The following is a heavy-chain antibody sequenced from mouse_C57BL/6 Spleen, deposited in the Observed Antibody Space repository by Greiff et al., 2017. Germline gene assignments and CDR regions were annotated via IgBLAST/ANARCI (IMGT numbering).Heavy chain of an antibody. CDR2: ISSGSSTI. V-gene: IGHV5-17*01. D-gene: IGHD2-3*01. J-gene: IGHJ1*03. CDR3: ARNGYYHYWYFDV. CDR1: GFTFSDYG. Sequence: EVQGVESGGGLVKPGGSLKLSCAASGFTFSDYGMHWVRQAPEKGLEWVAYISSGSSTIYYADTVKGRFTISRDNAKNTLFLQMTSLRSEDTAMYYCARNGYYHYWYFDVWGTGTTVTGSS.